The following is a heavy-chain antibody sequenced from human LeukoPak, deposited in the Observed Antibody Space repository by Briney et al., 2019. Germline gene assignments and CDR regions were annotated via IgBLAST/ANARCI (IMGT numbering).Heavy chain of an antibody. J-gene: IGHJ4*02. CDR1: GSTFSNYK. D-gene: IGHD3-10*01. CDR2: ISDSATTI. V-gene: IGHV3-48*03. Sequence: PGGSLRLSCAASGSTFSNYKMNWVRQAPGKGLEWVSFISDSATTIYYVDSVKGRFTISRDNAKNSLYLQMNSLRDEDTAVYYCARSRPLRGVTVDYWGQGTLVTVSS. CDR3: ARSRPLRGVTVDY.